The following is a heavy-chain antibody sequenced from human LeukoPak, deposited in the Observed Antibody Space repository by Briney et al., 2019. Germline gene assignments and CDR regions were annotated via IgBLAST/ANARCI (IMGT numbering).Heavy chain of an antibody. D-gene: IGHD2-15*01. V-gene: IGHV4-38-2*01. CDR2: IYHSGST. Sequence: SETLSLTCAVSGYSISSGYYWGWIRRPPGKGLEWIGSIYHSGSTYYNPSLKNRVTISVGTSKNQFSLKLSSVTAADTAVYYCARGRIVVVVAATNPFDYWGQGTLVTVSS. J-gene: IGHJ4*02. CDR1: GYSISSGYY. CDR3: ARGRIVVVVAATNPFDY.